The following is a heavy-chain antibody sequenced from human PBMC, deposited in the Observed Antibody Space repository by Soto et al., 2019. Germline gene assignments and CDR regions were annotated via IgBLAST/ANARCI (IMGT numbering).Heavy chain of an antibody. D-gene: IGHD1-7*01. CDR3: ARVIWNSNRENGFCP. V-gene: IGHV1-8*01. CDR1: GYTFTSYD. CDR2: MNPNSGNT. Sequence: ASVKVSCKASGYTFTSYDINWVRQATGQGLEWMGWMNPNSGNTGYAQKFQGRVTMTRNTSISTAYMELSSLRSEDTAVYYCARVIWNSNRENGFCPWGQGTLVTVSS. J-gene: IGHJ5*02.